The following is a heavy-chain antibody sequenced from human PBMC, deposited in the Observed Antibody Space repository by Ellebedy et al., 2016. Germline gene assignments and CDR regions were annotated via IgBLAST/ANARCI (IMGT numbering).Heavy chain of an antibody. Sequence: SETLSLXXTVSGGSISSYYWSWIRQPPGKGLEWIGYIYYSGSTNYNPSLKSRVTISVDTSKNQFSLKLSSVTAADTAVYYCARDEALGYSSSWVFDYWGQGTLVTVSS. D-gene: IGHD6-13*01. J-gene: IGHJ4*02. V-gene: IGHV4-59*13. CDR3: ARDEALGYSSSWVFDY. CDR1: GGSISSYY. CDR2: IYYSGST.